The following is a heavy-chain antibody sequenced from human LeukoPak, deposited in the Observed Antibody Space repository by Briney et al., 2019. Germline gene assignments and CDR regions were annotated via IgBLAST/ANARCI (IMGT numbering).Heavy chain of an antibody. D-gene: IGHD4-17*01. Sequence: SETLSLTCAVYGGSFSGYYWSWIRQPPGKGLEWIGEINHSGSTNYIPSLKSRVTISIDTSKNQFSLKLSSVTAADTAVYYCARMSPRLRRLTVTTSKGFDYRGQGTLVTVSS. CDR1: GGSFSGYY. V-gene: IGHV4-34*01. J-gene: IGHJ4*02. CDR3: ARMSPRLRRLTVTTSKGFDY. CDR2: INHSGST.